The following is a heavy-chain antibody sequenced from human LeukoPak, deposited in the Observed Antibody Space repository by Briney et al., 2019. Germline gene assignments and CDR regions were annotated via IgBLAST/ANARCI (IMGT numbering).Heavy chain of an antibody. CDR1: GYTFTGSY. CDR2: INPNSGDT. Sequence: ASVKVSCKASGYTFTGSYIHWVRQAPGQGPEWMGWINPNSGDTNSAQRFQGRVTMTRDTSATTANMELSSLSSDDTAVYYCTRGDRNGYNYWGQGTLVTVSS. V-gene: IGHV1-2*02. J-gene: IGHJ4*02. D-gene: IGHD5-24*01. CDR3: TRGDRNGYNY.